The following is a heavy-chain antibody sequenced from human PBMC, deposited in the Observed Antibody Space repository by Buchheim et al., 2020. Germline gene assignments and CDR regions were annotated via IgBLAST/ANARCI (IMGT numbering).Heavy chain of an antibody. D-gene: IGHD2/OR15-2a*01. J-gene: IGHJ4*02. CDR2: IYHSGST. V-gene: IGHV4-30-2*01. Sequence: LQESGPRLVKPSQTLSLTCAVSGGSISSGGYSWSWIRQPPGKGLEWIGYIYHSGSTYYNPSLKSRVTISVDRSKNQFSLKLSSVTAADTAVYYCARSGDSSISPHFDYWGQGTL. CDR1: GGSISSGGYS. CDR3: ARSGDSSISPHFDY.